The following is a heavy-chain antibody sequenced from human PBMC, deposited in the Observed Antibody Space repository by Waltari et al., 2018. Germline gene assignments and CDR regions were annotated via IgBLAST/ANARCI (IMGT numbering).Heavy chain of an antibody. D-gene: IGHD3-10*01. CDR1: GGTFSSYA. V-gene: IGHV1-69*05. CDR2: IIPIFGKA. J-gene: IGHJ4*02. CDR3: ARSDYYGSGSYLGYFDY. Sequence: QVQLVQSGAEVKKPGSSVKVSCKASGGTFSSYAISWVRQAPGQGLEWMGGIIPIFGKANYAQKFQGRVTITTDESTSTAYMELSSLRSEDTAVYYCARSDYYGSGSYLGYFDYWGQGTLVTVSS.